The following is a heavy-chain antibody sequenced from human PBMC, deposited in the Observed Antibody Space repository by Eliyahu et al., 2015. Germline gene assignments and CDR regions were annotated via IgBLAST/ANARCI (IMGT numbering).Heavy chain of an antibody. J-gene: IGHJ4*02. CDR3: AKDDWRPFEAAAATFDY. CDR2: ISGRGGST. D-gene: IGHD6-13*01. V-gene: IGHV3-23*01. Sequence: EVQLLESGGGLVQPGGSLRLSCAASGFTFSSYAMSWVRQAPGKGLEWVSGISGRGGSTYYADSVKGRFTISRDNSKNTLYLQMNSLRAEDTAVYYCAKDDWRPFEAAAATFDYWGQGTLVTVSS. CDR1: GFTFSSYA.